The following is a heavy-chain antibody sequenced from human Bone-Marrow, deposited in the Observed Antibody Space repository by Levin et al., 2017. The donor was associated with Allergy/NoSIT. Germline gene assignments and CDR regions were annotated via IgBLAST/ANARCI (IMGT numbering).Heavy chain of an antibody. D-gene: IGHD2-2*01. V-gene: IGHV1-69*13. CDR1: GDTISTYI. J-gene: IGHJ4*02. CDR2: IIPSFGTE. Sequence: SVKVSCKASGDTISTYIVTWVRQAPGQGLEWMGGIIPSFGTEKYARNFQGRVAITADESTNTAYMELSGLRSEDTAVYYCATVRPGCSSTSCSFDNWGQGTLVIVST. CDR3: ATVRPGCSSTSCSFDN.